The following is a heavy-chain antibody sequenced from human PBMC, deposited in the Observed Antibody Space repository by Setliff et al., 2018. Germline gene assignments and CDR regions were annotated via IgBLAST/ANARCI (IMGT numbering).Heavy chain of an antibody. CDR1: GYTFTTYA. CDR3: ARDLGYCGTTSCHGDWFDP. D-gene: IGHD2-2*01. J-gene: IGHJ5*02. CDR2: INTNTGNP. V-gene: IGHV7-4-1*02. Sequence: ASVKVSCKTSGYTFTTYAINWVRQAPGQGLEWMGWINTNTGNPTYAQDFTGRFVFSLDTSVSTAYLQISSLKAEDTAVYYCARDLGYCGTTSCHGDWFDPWGQGTLVTVSS.